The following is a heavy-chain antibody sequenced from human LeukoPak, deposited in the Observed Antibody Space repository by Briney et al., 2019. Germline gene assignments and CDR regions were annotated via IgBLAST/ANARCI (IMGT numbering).Heavy chain of an antibody. CDR2: IYYSGTT. Sequence: SQTLSLTCTVSGGSISSAGHYSNWIRQHPGGGLEWIGYIYYSGTTNYNPSLKSRLTISVDTSKNQFSLRLTSVTAADTAVYYCARDWGPDCSRGICYAEDALDIWGQGAKVIVSS. J-gene: IGHJ3*02. V-gene: IGHV4-31*03. CDR3: ARDWGPDCSRGICYAEDALDI. D-gene: IGHD2-15*01. CDR1: GGSISSAGHY.